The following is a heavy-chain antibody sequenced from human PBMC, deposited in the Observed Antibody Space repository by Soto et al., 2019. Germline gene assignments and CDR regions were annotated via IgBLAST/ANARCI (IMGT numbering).Heavy chain of an antibody. V-gene: IGHV1-3*01. CDR3: ARQAGRGYNSGY. CDR2: INAGNGNT. J-gene: IGHJ4*02. CDR1: GYTFTSYA. Sequence: QVQLVQSGAEVKKPGASVKVSCKASGYTFTSYAMHWVRQAPGQRLEWMGWINAGNGNTKYSQKFQGRVTTTSDTSASTAYMELSRLRSEDTAVFYCARQAGRGYNSGYWGQGTLVTVSA. D-gene: IGHD5-12*01.